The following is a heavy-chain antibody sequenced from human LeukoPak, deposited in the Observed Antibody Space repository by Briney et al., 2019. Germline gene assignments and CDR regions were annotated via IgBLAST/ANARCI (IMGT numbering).Heavy chain of an antibody. CDR2: IWFDGSNE. CDR1: GSTFSSYG. Sequence: GGSLRLSCATSGSTFSSYGMHWVRQAPGKGLEWVALIWFDGSNEDYADSVKGRFTISRDNSKNTLYLQMNSLRAEDTAVYYCARGLYYFDTSGYLYYWGQGTLVTVSS. V-gene: IGHV3-33*01. CDR3: ARGLYYFDTSGYLYY. D-gene: IGHD3-22*01. J-gene: IGHJ4*02.